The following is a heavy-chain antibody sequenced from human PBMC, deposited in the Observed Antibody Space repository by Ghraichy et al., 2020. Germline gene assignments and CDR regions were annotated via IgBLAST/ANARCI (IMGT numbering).Heavy chain of an antibody. CDR1: GGSISSGGYY. D-gene: IGHD6-6*01. J-gene: IGHJ4*02. CDR3: ARASSSPRFDY. Sequence: SETLSLTCTVSGGSISSGGYYWSWIRQHPGKGLEWIGYIYNSGSTYYNPSLKSRVTKSVDTSNNQFSLKLNSVTAADTAVYYCARASSSPRFDYLGQGTLVTVA. V-gene: IGHV4-31*03. CDR2: IYNSGST.